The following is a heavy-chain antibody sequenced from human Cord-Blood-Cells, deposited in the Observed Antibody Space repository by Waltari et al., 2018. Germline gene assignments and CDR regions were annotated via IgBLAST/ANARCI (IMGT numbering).Heavy chain of an antibody. CDR3: ARDHEGYYGSGSSGIYDY. CDR2: IYHSGST. J-gene: IGHJ4*02. CDR1: GYSISSGYY. Sequence: QVQLQESGPGLVKPSETLSLTCAVSGYSISSGYYWCWIRQPPGKGLEWIGSIYHSGSTYYNPSLKSRVTISVDTSKNQFSLKLSSVTAADTAVYYCARDHEGYYGSGSSGIYDYWGQGTLVTVSS. D-gene: IGHD3-10*01. V-gene: IGHV4-38-2*02.